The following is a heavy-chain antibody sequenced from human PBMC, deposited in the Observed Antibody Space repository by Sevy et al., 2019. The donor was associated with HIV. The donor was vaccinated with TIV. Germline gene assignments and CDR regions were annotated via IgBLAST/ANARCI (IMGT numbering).Heavy chain of an antibody. J-gene: IGHJ5*01. V-gene: IGHV3-74*01. CDR3: ARDRSGSYNWFDF. Sequence: GESLRLSCAASGFTFSNYWMHWVRQAPGKGLVWVSRINSDGSSTSYADSVKGRFTMSRDNAKNTVYLQMNSLRGEDTAVYYCARDRSGSYNWFDFWGQGTRVTVSS. CDR1: GFTFSNYW. CDR2: INSDGSST. D-gene: IGHD1-26*01.